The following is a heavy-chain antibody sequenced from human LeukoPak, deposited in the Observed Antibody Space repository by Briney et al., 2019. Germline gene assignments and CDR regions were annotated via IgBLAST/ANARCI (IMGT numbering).Heavy chain of an antibody. CDR1: GFTFSSYA. CDR2: ISGSSGST. CDR3: AKSPSIVVVPAANFGGWFDP. Sequence: GGSLRLSCAASGFTFSSYAMSWVRQAPGKGLEWVSAISGSSGSTYYADSVKGRFTISRDNSKNTLYLQMNSLRAEDTAVYYCAKSPSIVVVPAANFGGWFDPWGQGTLVTVSS. D-gene: IGHD2-2*01. V-gene: IGHV3-23*01. J-gene: IGHJ5*02.